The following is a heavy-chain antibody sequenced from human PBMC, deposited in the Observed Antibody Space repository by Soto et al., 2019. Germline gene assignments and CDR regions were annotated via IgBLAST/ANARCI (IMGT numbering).Heavy chain of an antibody. CDR1: GFTFSTFS. CDR2: ISGGGRPI. J-gene: IGHJ4*02. D-gene: IGHD6-19*01. Sequence: EVQLVESGGGSVQPGGSLRLSCAASGFTFSTFSMNWVRQAPGRGRAWISYISGGGRPISYADSVKGRFTISRDNAKNSLYLPLDSLTDEDTAVYYCARELGWAFDSWVQGTLVTVSS. CDR3: ARELGWAFDS. V-gene: IGHV3-48*02.